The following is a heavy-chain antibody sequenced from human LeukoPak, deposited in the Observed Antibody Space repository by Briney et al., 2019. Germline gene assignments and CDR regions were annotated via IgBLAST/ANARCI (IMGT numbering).Heavy chain of an antibody. J-gene: IGHJ3*02. V-gene: IGHV3-48*01. CDR3: ARDGSGSYFGPDAFDI. Sequence: GGSLRLSCAASGFTFSSYEMNWVRQAPGKGLEWVSYISSSSSTTYYADSVKGRFTISRDNAKNSLYLQMNSLRAEDTAVYYCARDGSGSYFGPDAFDIWGQGTMVTVSS. CDR2: ISSSSSTT. D-gene: IGHD3-10*01. CDR1: GFTFSSYE.